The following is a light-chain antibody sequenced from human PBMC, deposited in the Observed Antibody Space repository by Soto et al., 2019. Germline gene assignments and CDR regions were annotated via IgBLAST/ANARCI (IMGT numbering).Light chain of an antibody. V-gene: IGKV3-20*01. J-gene: IGKJ1*01. Sequence: QSVTSTYMAWYQQKPGQAPRLLIYATSFRATGIPDRFRGSGSGTDFTLTISSLEPEDSAVYYCQDSSTSPWPFGQGTKVDIK. CDR2: ATS. CDR3: QDSSTSPWP. CDR1: QSVTSTY.